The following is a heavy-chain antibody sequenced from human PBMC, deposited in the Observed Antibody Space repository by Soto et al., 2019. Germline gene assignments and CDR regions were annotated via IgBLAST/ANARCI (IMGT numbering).Heavy chain of an antibody. CDR3: AREEVAATPTFDY. V-gene: IGHV3-30-3*01. CDR2: ISYDGSNK. D-gene: IGHD2-15*01. CDR1: GFTFSSYA. Sequence: QVQLVESGGGVVQPGRSLRPSCAASGFTFSSYAMHWVRQAPGKGLEWVAVISYDGSNKYYADSVKGRFTISRDNSKNTLYLQMNSLRAEDTAVYYCAREEVAATPTFDYWGQGTLVTVSS. J-gene: IGHJ4*02.